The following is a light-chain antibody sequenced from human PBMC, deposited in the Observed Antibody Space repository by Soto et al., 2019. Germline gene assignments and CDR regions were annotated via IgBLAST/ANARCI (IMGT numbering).Light chain of an antibody. CDR2: AVS. V-gene: IGLV2-14*01. Sequence: QSVLTQPASVSGSPGQSITISCTGASSDVGGYNHVSWYQHSPGKAPKLILFAVSDRPSGVSHRFSGSKSGNTASLTISGLQAEDEADYYCCSYTSLSTVVFGGGTKLTVL. J-gene: IGLJ2*01. CDR1: SSDVGGYNH. CDR3: CSYTSLSTVV.